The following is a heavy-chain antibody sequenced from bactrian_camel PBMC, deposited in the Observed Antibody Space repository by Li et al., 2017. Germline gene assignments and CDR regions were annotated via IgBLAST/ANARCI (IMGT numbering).Heavy chain of an antibody. CDR2: INSGGGST. CDR1: GFTFSSYW. J-gene: IGHJ4*01. D-gene: IGHD1*01. CDR3: NAKLEVGYSGSWCTEVSDY. Sequence: HVQLVESGGGLAQPGGSLRLSCTASGFTFSSYWMNWVCQAPGKGLEWVSTINSGGGSTSYVDSVRSRFTISRDNAKNTLYLQMNSLKPEDTAMYYCNAKLEVGYSGSWCTEVSDYWGQGTQVTVS. V-gene: IGHV3S26*01.